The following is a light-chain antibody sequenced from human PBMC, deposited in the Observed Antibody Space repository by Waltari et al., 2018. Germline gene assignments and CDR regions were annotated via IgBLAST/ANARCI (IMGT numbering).Light chain of an antibody. CDR1: QSVFYNSNNKHY. CDR2: WES. CDR3: QQYYTAPYT. V-gene: IGKV4-1*01. J-gene: IGKJ2*01. Sequence: DIVMTQSPDSLPVSLGERATITCKSSQSVFYNSNNKHYLAWYQQKVGQPPKLLIYWESSRDSGVLDRFSGSVSGTDFTLTISSLQTEDVAVYYCQQYYTAPYTFGQGTKLEIK.